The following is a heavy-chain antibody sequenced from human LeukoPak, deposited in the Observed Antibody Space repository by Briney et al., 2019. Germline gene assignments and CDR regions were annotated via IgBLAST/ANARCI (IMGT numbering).Heavy chain of an antibody. CDR3: ARLNIHNWFDP. D-gene: IGHD2/OR15-2a*01. J-gene: IGHJ5*02. Sequence: SETLSLTCTVSGASLSSNYWSWIRQPAGKGLERIGRIYTSGSTDYNPSLESRVTMSVDTSKNQFSLKLSSVTAADTAVYYCARLNIHNWFDPWGQGTLVTVSS. CDR1: GASLSSNY. V-gene: IGHV4-4*07. CDR2: IYTSGST.